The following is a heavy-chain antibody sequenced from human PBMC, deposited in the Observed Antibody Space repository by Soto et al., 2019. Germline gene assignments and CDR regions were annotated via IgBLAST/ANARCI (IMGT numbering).Heavy chain of an antibody. D-gene: IGHD6-13*01. Sequence: GGSLRLSCAASGFTFSSYGMHWVRQAPGKGLEWVAVISYDGSNKYYADSVKGRFTISRDNSKNTLYLQMSSLRAEDTAIYYCVRAAARGDSWGQGTLVTVSS. V-gene: IGHV3-30*03. CDR3: VRAAARGDS. CDR1: GFTFSSYG. CDR2: ISYDGSNK. J-gene: IGHJ4*02.